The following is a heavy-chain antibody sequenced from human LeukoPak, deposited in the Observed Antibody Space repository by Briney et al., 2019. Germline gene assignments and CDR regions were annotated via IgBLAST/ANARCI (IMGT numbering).Heavy chain of an antibody. D-gene: IGHD3-22*01. Sequence: GASVKVSCKASGYTFTVYGISWVRQAPGQGLEWMGWISAYNGNTMYEQKLQGRVTMTTETSTSTAYMELRSLRSDDTAVYFCARAGRTSGYSYPDQNDYWGQGTLVTVSS. V-gene: IGHV1-18*01. CDR1: GYTFTVYG. CDR3: ARAGRTSGYSYPDQNDY. CDR2: ISAYNGNT. J-gene: IGHJ4*02.